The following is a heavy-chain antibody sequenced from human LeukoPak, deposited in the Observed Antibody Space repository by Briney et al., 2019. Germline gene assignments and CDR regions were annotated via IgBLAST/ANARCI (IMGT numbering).Heavy chain of an antibody. V-gene: IGHV4-4*07. J-gene: IGHJ4*02. CDR3: ARGPPPDFDY. CDR1: GGSISNYY. CDR2: IYTSGSI. Sequence: SETLSLTCTVSGGSISNYYWSWIRQPAGKGLEWIGRIYTSGSIDYNPSLKSRVTMSVDTSKNQFSLRLTSVTAADTAVYYCARGPPPDFDYWGQGTLVTVSS.